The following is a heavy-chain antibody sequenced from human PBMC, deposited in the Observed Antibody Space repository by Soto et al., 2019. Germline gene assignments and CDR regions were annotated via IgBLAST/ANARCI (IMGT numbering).Heavy chain of an antibody. CDR2: IYYSGTT. J-gene: IGHJ6*02. CDR3: ARIRRDVVVVASAKRRSYDYYNVMDV. Sequence: SETLSLTCTVSGGSISSSSYYWGWIRQPPGKGLEWVGTIYYSGTTSYNPSLKSRVTISVDTSKNQFSLRLNSVTAADTALYYCARIRRDVVVVASAKRRSYDYYNVMDVWGQGTTVTSP. D-gene: IGHD2-2*01. CDR1: GGSISSSSYY. V-gene: IGHV4-39*01.